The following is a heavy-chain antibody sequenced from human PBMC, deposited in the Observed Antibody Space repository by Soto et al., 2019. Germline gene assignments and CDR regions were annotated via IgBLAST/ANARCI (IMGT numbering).Heavy chain of an antibody. CDR1: GFTFSSYA. CDR2: ISGSGGSI. J-gene: IGHJ6*02. CDR3: VKGYWKGDV. D-gene: IGHD1-1*01. V-gene: IGHV3-23*01. Sequence: EVQLLESGGGLVQPGGSLRLSCAASGFTFSSYAMNWVRQAPGNGLEWVSAISGSGGSIHYADSVKGRFTISRDNSKNTLYLQMNILRDEDTAVYHCVKGYWKGDVWGQWTTVTVSS.